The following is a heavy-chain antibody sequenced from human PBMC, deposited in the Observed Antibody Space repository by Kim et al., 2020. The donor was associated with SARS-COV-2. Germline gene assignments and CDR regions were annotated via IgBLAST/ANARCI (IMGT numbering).Heavy chain of an antibody. V-gene: IGHV4-34*01. J-gene: IGHJ5*02. CDR1: GGSFSGYY. Sequence: SETLSLTCAVYGGSFSGYYWSWIRQPPGKGLEWIGEINHSGSTNYNPSLKSRVTISVDTSKNQFSLKLSSVTAADTAVYYCARIVRLRHPMIVVVKGLGFDPWGQGTLVTVSS. D-gene: IGHD3-22*01. CDR3: ARIVRLRHPMIVVVKGLGFDP. CDR2: INHSGST.